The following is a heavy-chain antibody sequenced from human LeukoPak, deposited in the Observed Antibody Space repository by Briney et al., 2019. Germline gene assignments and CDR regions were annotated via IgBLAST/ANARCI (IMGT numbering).Heavy chain of an antibody. Sequence: PGGSLRLSCAASGFTFSSYAMHWVRQAPGKGLEWVAVISYDGSNKYYADSVKGRFTISRDNSKNTLYLQMNSLRAEDTAVYYCTKPLDGDYEGNYFDYWGQGTLVTVSS. CDR1: GFTFSSYA. D-gene: IGHD4-17*01. V-gene: IGHV3-30-3*02. CDR2: ISYDGSNK. J-gene: IGHJ4*02. CDR3: TKPLDGDYEGNYFDY.